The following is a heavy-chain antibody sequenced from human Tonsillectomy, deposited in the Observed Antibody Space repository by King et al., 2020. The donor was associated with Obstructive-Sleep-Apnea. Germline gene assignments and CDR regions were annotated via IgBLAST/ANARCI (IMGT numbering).Heavy chain of an antibody. CDR2: IRWDDGST. J-gene: IGHJ4*02. Sequence: VQLVESGGVVVQPGGSLRLSCAASGFTIDDYTMHWVRQSPGKGLEWVSLIRWDDGSTYYADSVKGRFTISRDNSKNSLHLQMKSLRTEDTALYYCAKGYRGKGLLFVYWGQGTLVTVSS. V-gene: IGHV3-43*01. D-gene: IGHD1-26*01. CDR1: GFTIDDYT. CDR3: AKGYRGKGLLFVY.